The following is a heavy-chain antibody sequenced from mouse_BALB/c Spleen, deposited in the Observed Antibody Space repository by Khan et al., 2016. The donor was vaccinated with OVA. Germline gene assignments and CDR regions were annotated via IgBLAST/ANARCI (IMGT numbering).Heavy chain of an antibody. D-gene: IGHD1-2*01. Sequence: EVKLEESGGGLVQPGGSMKLSCAASGFTFSDAWMDWVRQSPEKGLEWVAEIRSKANNHATYYSESVRGRFTISRVDFKSSVYLQMNSLRAEDTGIYYGTSNYGRYYDAMDYGGQGTSVTVPS. J-gene: IGHJ4*01. V-gene: IGHV6-6*01. CDR3: TSNYGRYYDAMDY. CDR1: GFTFSDAW. CDR2: IRSKANNHAT.